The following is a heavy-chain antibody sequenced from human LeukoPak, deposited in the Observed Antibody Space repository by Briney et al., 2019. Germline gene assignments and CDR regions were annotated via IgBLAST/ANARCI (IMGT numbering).Heavy chain of an antibody. Sequence: SETLSLTCTVSGGSISSSSYYWGWIRQPPGKGLEWIGSIYYSGSTYYNPSFKSRVTISVDTSKNQFSLKLSSVTAADTAVYYCARVSAADYYDSSGYPYYFDYWGQGTLVTVSS. J-gene: IGHJ4*02. V-gene: IGHV4-39*07. CDR2: IYYSGST. CDR3: ARVSAADYYDSSGYPYYFDY. D-gene: IGHD3-22*01. CDR1: GGSISSSSYY.